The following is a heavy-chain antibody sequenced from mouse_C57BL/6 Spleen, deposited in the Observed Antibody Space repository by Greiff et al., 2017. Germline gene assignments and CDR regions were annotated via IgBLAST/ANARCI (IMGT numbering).Heavy chain of an antibody. D-gene: IGHD1-1*01. CDR1: GYAFSSSW. CDR3: AREKDYGIAY. V-gene: IGHV1-82*01. CDR2: IYPGDGDT. Sequence: QVQLKQSGPELVKPGASVKISCKASGYAFSSSWMNWVKQRPGKGLEWIGRIYPGDGDTNYNGKFKGKATLTADKSSSTAYMQLSSLTSEDSAVYFCAREKDYGIAYWGQGTLVTVSA. J-gene: IGHJ3*01.